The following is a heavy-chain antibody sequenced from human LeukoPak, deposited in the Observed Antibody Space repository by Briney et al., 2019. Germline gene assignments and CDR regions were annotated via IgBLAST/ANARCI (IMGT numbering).Heavy chain of an antibody. CDR3: ARGRSGSWSYIDY. D-gene: IGHD6-13*01. CDR1: GGSFSGYY. Sequence: SETLSLTCAVYGGSFSGYYWSWIRQPPGKGLEWIGEINHSGSTNYNPSLKSRVTISVDTSKNQFSLKLSSVTAADTAVYYCARGRSGSWSYIDYWGQGTLVTVSS. J-gene: IGHJ4*02. V-gene: IGHV4-34*01. CDR2: INHSGST.